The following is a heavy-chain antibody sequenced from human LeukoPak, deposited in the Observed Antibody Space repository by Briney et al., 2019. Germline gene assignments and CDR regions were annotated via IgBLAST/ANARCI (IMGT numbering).Heavy chain of an antibody. CDR2: IWYDGSNK. CDR3: AKDRPDRYYYDSSGYYGLDY. V-gene: IGHV3-33*06. Sequence: GRSLRLSCAASGFTFSSYGMHLVRQAPGKGLEWVAVIWYDGSNKYYADSVKGRFTISRDNSKNTLYLQMNSLRAEDTAVYYCAKDRPDRYYYDSSGYYGLDYWGQGTLVTVSS. CDR1: GFTFSSYG. J-gene: IGHJ4*02. D-gene: IGHD3-22*01.